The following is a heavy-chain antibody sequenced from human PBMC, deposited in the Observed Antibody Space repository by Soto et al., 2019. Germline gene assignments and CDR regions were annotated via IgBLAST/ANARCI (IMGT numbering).Heavy chain of an antibody. Sequence: EVQLEESGGGLVQPGGSLRLSCAASGFTFGVYWMSWVRQALGKGLEWLGTIKWDASEKKYVDSVKGRFTISRDNAKNSLYLQMDSLRAEDTAVYYCARDSGYDSGTSVNHYLDYWGHGTLVTVSS. V-gene: IGHV3-7*01. CDR1: GFTFGVYW. CDR2: IKWDASEK. D-gene: IGHD3-10*01. J-gene: IGHJ4*01. CDR3: ARDSGYDSGTSVNHYLDY.